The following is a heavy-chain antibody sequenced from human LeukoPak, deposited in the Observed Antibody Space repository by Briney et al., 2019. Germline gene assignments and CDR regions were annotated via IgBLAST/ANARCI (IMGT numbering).Heavy chain of an antibody. CDR1: GYTFTSYA. CDR2: INTNTGNP. Sequence: ASVKVSCKASGYTFTSYAMNWVRQAPGQGLEWMGWINTNTGNPTYAQGFTGRFVFSLDTSVSTAYLQISSLKAEDTAVYYCARDRDDSGSYYYYYYGMDVWGQGTTVTVSS. CDR3: ARDRDDSGSYYYYYYGMDV. D-gene: IGHD3-10*01. J-gene: IGHJ6*02. V-gene: IGHV7-4-1*02.